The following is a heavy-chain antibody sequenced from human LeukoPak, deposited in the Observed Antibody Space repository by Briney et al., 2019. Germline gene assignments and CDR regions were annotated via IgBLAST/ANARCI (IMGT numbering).Heavy chain of an antibody. J-gene: IGHJ3*02. CDR2: IYHSGST. D-gene: IGHD3-22*01. V-gene: IGHV4-4*02. CDR1: GGSISSSNW. CDR3: ARDSQYYYDSHDAFDI. Sequence: SETLSLTCAVSGGSISSSNWWSWVRQPPGKGLEWIGEIYHSGSTNYNPSLKSRVTISVDKSKNQFSLKLSSVTAADTAVYYCARDSQYYYDSHDAFDIWGQGTMVTVSS.